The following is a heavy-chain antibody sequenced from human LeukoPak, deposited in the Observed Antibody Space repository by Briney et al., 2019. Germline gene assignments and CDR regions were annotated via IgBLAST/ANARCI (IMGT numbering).Heavy chain of an antibody. CDR2: INPNSGGT. J-gene: IGHJ6*03. CDR3: ARDPGYSSSWLPIGYYYYYYYMDV. Sequence: ASVKVSCKASGYTFTGYYMHWVRQAPGQGLEWMGWINPNSGGTNYAQKFQGRVTMTRDTSISTAYMELSRRRSDDTAVYYCARDPGYSSSWLPIGYYYYYYYMDVWGKGTTVTVSS. CDR1: GYTFTGYY. V-gene: IGHV1-2*02. D-gene: IGHD6-13*01.